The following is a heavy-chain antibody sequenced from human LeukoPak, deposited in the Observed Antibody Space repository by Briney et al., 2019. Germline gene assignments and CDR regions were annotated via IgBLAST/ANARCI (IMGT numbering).Heavy chain of an antibody. CDR1: GFTFSSYS. CDR3: ARDPGIAAVYDAFDI. Sequence: PGGSLRLSCAASGFTFSSYSMNWVRQAPGKGLEWVSSISSSSSYIYYADSVKGRFTISRDNAKNSLYLQMNSLRAEDTAVYYCARDPGIAAVYDAFDIWGQGTMVTVSS. CDR2: ISSSSSYI. J-gene: IGHJ3*02. V-gene: IGHV3-21*01. D-gene: IGHD6-13*01.